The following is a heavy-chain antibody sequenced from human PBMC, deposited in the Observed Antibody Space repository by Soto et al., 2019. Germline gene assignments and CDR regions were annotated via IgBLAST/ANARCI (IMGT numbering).Heavy chain of an antibody. J-gene: IGHJ6*03. CDR1: GGSISSGGYY. V-gene: IGHV4-61*08. CDR2: IYYSGST. D-gene: IGHD3-16*02. Sequence: SETLSLTCTVSGGSISSGGYYWSWIRQHPGKGLEWIGYIYYSGSTNYNPSLKSRVSISVDTSKNQFSLKLSSVTAADTAVYYCARDGSNRSHYIHIGRYYYMDVWGKGTTVTVSS. CDR3: ARDGSNRSHYIHIGRYYYMDV.